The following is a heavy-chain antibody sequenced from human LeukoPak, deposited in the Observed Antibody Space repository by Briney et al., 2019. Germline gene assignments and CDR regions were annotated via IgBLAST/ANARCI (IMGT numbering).Heavy chain of an antibody. CDR2: IWCDGSNK. Sequence: GGSLRLSCAASGFTFSSYSMHWVRQAPGKGLEWVAVIWCDGSNKYYADSVKGRFTISRDNSKNTLYLQMNSLRAEDTAVYYCARDWAFLTGYYTPPLGYWGQGTLVTVSS. CDR1: GFTFSSYS. V-gene: IGHV3-33*01. J-gene: IGHJ4*02. D-gene: IGHD3/OR15-3a*01. CDR3: ARDWAFLTGYYTPPLGY.